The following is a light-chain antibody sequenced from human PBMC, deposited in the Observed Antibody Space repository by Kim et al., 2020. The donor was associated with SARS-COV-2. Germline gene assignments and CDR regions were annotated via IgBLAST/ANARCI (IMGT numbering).Light chain of an antibody. CDR1: KLGDKY. Sequence: SVSPGQTASLTCSRDKLGDKYICWYQQKPGQSPVLVIYQNYKRPSGIPERFSGSNSGNTATLTISGTQAMDEADYYCQAWDSSRVFGGGTQLTVL. J-gene: IGLJ3*02. CDR3: QAWDSSRV. V-gene: IGLV3-1*01. CDR2: QNY.